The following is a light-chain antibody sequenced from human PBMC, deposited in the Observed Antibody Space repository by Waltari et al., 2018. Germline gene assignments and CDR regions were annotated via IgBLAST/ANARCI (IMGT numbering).Light chain of an antibody. Sequence: QSALTQPRSVSGSPGESVTITSTGTSSDIGAYNFVSWYQHHPGKGPKLLIYDVSGRPSGVPERFSGSKSGNTASLTISGLQAEDEADYFCSSYAGTYTLGLFGAGTTLTV. CDR1: SSDIGAYNF. V-gene: IGLV2-11*01. CDR2: DVS. J-gene: IGLJ2*01. CDR3: SSYAGTYTLGL.